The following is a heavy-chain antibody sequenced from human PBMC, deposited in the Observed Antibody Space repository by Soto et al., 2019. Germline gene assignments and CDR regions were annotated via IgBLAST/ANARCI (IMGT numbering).Heavy chain of an antibody. D-gene: IGHD4-4*01. CDR1: VYTIIIYF. CDR2: ISGYNGNT. CDR3: AKADSNYAGRFSHYHMDV. J-gene: IGHJ6*03. Sequence: SVKVSCKTVVYTIIIYFMHCVRQAPRQGLEWMGWISGYNGNTHYSQKFQGKVTMTTDTSTSTAYMELRNLRSDDTAVYYCAKADSNYAGRFSHYHMDVWGTGTMVTVSS. V-gene: IGHV1-18*04.